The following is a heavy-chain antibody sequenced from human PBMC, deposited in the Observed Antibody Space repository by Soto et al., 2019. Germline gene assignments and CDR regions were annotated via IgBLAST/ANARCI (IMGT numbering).Heavy chain of an antibody. CDR2: INGNDGST. D-gene: IGHD3-3*01. Sequence: GGSLRLSCAASGYTFSSYAMSWVRQAPGKGLEWVSTINGNDGSTYYADSVKGRFTISRDNSKNTLYLQMNNLRVEDTAVYYCAKAGTIFGVVMNNWFDPWGQGTLVTVSS. CDR1: GYTFSSYA. J-gene: IGHJ5*02. V-gene: IGHV3-23*01. CDR3: AKAGTIFGVVMNNWFDP.